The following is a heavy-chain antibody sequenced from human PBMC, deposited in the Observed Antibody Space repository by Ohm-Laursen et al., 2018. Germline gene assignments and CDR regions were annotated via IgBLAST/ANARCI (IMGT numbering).Heavy chain of an antibody. V-gene: IGHV1-2*06. J-gene: IGHJ4*02. D-gene: IGHD3-10*01. CDR3: ASNYYYGSGSYFPGDY. CDR1: GYTFSDYY. Sequence: ASVKVSCKASGYTFSDYYMHWVRQAPGQGLEWMGRINPNSGGTNYAQKFQGRVTMTRDTSISTAYMELSRLRSDDTAVYYCASNYYYGSGSYFPGDYWGQGTLVTVSS. CDR2: INPNSGGT.